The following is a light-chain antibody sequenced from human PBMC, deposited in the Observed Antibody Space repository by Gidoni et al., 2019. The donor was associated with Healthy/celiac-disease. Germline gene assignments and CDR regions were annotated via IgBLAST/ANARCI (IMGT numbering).Light chain of an antibody. CDR1: NIGSNS. J-gene: IGLJ2*01. V-gene: IGLV3-21*03. CDR3: QVWDSSSDHPVV. CDR2: DDS. Sequence: SYVLTQPPSVSVAPGKTARITCGGNNIGSNSVHWYKQKPGQAPVLVVYDDSDRPSGIPERFSGSNSGNTATLTISRVEAGDEADYYCQVWDSSSDHPVVFGGGTKLTVL.